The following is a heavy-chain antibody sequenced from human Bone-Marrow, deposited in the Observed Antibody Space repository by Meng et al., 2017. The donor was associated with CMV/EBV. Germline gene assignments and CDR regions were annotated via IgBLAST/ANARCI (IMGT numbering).Heavy chain of an antibody. V-gene: IGHV3-48*03. J-gene: IGHJ6*02. CDR2: ISSSGSTI. CDR3: ARGAGGHVTKNYYYHAMDV. CDR1: GFTFSSYE. D-gene: IGHD3-16*01. Sequence: GESLKISCAASGFTFSSYEMNWVRQAPGKGLEWVSYISSSGSTIYYADSVEGRFTISRDNSKNTVYLQMNSLRDEDTAVFYCARGAGGHVTKNYYYHAMDVWGQGTTVTVSS.